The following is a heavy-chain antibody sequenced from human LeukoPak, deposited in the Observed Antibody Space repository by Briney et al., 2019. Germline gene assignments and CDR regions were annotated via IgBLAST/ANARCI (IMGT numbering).Heavy chain of an antibody. J-gene: IGHJ5*02. CDR3: ARFYSSSPGLGFDP. CDR1: GLTFSTNS. D-gene: IGHD6-6*01. CDR2: ISSSSSYI. Sequence: PGGSLRPPCAVSGLTFSTNSMTWVRQAPGKGLGWVASISSSSSYIYYAHSVKGRVTISRDNANNSVYLQMNSLRAADTAVYYCARFYSSSPGLGFDPWGQGTLVTVSS. V-gene: IGHV3-21*01.